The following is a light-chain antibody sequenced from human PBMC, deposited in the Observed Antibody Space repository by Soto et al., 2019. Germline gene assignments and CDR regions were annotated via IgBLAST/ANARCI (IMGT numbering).Light chain of an antibody. CDR3: QHYSFDLRT. J-gene: IGKJ1*01. V-gene: IGKV1-5*03. Sequence: DIQMTQSPSTLSASIGDGVTITCRASQTIDTWLAWYQQKPGKATKLLIYKASRLQTGLPSRFSGSGSGTEFTLTISSLQPDDFATYYCQHYSFDLRTFGQGTKVEVK. CDR1: QTIDTW. CDR2: KAS.